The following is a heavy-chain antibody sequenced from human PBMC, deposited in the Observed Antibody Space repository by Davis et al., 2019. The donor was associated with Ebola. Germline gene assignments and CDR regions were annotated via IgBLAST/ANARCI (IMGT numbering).Heavy chain of an antibody. J-gene: IGHJ3*02. CDR1: GGSFSGYY. Sequence: SETLSLTCAVYGGSFSGYYWSWIRQPPGKGLEWIGEINHSGSTNYNPSLKSRVTISVDTSKNQFSLKLSSVTAADTAVYYCASPRTRGSSGAFDIWGQGKMVTVSS. V-gene: IGHV4-34*01. CDR3: ASPRTRGSSGAFDI. CDR2: INHSGST. D-gene: IGHD6-6*01.